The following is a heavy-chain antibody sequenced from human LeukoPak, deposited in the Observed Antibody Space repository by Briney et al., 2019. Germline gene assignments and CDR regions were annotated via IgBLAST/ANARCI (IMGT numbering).Heavy chain of an antibody. V-gene: IGHV3-30*04. CDR3: ARDYFPTLVRGVMDV. Sequence: GRSLRLSCAASGFTFSSYAMHWVRQAPGKGLEWVAVISYDGSNKYYADSVKGRFTISRDNSKNTLYLQMSSLRAEDTAVYYCARDYFPTLVRGVMDVWGKGTTVTVSS. CDR2: ISYDGSNK. CDR1: GFTFSSYA. D-gene: IGHD3-10*01. J-gene: IGHJ6*03.